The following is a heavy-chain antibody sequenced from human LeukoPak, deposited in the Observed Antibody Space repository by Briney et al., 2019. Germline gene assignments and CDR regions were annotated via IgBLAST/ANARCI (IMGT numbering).Heavy chain of an antibody. Sequence: GGSLRLSCAASGFTLSDYSMNWVRQAPGKGLQWISFIDSSSGTIFYAESVKGRFTISRDNAQNSLFLQMNSLRAEDTAVYYCARDVNYYGSGSYYGWFDPWGQGTLVTVSS. J-gene: IGHJ5*02. CDR1: GFTLSDYS. CDR2: IDSSSGTI. D-gene: IGHD3-10*01. V-gene: IGHV3-48*04. CDR3: ARDVNYYGSGSYYGWFDP.